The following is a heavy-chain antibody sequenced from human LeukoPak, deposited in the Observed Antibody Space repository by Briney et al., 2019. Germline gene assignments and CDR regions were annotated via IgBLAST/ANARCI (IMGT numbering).Heavy chain of an antibody. CDR3: ARGYCSSTSCSPGQFFDY. Sequence: ASVKVSCKASGGTFSSYAISWVRQAPGQGLEWMGGIIPIFGTANYAQKFQGRVTITADESTSTAYVELSSLRSEDTAVYYCARGYCSSTSCSPGQFFDYWGQGTLVTVSS. CDR2: IIPIFGTA. V-gene: IGHV1-69*13. CDR1: GGTFSSYA. D-gene: IGHD2-2*01. J-gene: IGHJ4*02.